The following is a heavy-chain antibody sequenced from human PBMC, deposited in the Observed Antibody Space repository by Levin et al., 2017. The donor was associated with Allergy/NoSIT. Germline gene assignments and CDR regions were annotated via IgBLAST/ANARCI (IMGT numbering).Heavy chain of an antibody. Sequence: GGSLRLSCAASGFTFSSYAMHWVRQAPGKGLEWVAVISYDGSNKYYADSVKGRFTISRDNSKNTLYLQMNSLRAEDTAVYYCATYPDSGYYYYYYMDVWGKGTTVTVSS. J-gene: IGHJ6*03. CDR3: ATYPDSGYYYYYYMDV. CDR1: GFTFSSYA. D-gene: IGHD6-19*01. V-gene: IGHV3-30-3*01. CDR2: ISYDGSNK.